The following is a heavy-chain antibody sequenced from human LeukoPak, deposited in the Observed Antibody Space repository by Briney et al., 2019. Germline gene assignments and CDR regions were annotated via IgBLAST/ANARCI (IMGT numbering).Heavy chain of an antibody. Sequence: ASVKVSCKASGGTFSSYAISWVRQAPGQGLEWMGRIIPILGIANYAQKFQGRVTITADKSTSTAYMELSSLRSDDTAVYYCARWNGDYVGYYYGMDVWGQGTTVTVSS. D-gene: IGHD4-17*01. J-gene: IGHJ6*02. CDR3: ARWNGDYVGYYYGMDV. V-gene: IGHV1-69*04. CDR2: IIPILGIA. CDR1: GGTFSSYA.